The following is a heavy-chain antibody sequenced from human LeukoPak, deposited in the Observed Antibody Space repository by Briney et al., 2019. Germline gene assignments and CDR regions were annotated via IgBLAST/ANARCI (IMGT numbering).Heavy chain of an antibody. V-gene: IGHV4-34*01. CDR1: GGSFSGYY. D-gene: IGHD3-22*01. CDR3: ARFPSYYYDSSGYYSG. J-gene: IGHJ4*02. CDR2: INHSGST. Sequence: KSSETLSLTCAVYGGSFSGYYWSWIRQPPGKGLEWIGEINHSGSTNYNPSLKSRVTISVDTSKNQFSLKLSSVTAADTAVYYCARFPSYYYDSSGYYSGWGQGTLVTVSS.